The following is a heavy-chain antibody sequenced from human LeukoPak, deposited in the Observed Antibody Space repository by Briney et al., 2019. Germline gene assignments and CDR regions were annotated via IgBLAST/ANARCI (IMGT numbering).Heavy chain of an antibody. CDR1: GYTFTGYY. V-gene: IGHV1-2*02. CDR3: AREDGSFDY. Sequence: ASVKVSCKASGYTFTGYYIHWVRQAPGQGLEGMGWINPISGGTNYAEKFQGRVTTTRDTSINTAYMEVTRLTSDDTAVYYCAREDGSFDYWGQGTLVIVSS. CDR2: INPISGGT. D-gene: IGHD5-24*01. J-gene: IGHJ4*02.